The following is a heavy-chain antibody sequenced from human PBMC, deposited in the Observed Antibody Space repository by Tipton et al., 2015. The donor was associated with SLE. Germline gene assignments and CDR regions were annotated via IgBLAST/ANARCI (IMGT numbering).Heavy chain of an antibody. CDR1: GFTFSSYS. D-gene: IGHD5-12*01. V-gene: IGHV3-48*01. CDR2: ISSSSSTI. CDR3: ARDPPTGEWLRLYYLDY. J-gene: IGHJ4*02. Sequence: SLRLSCAASGFTFSSYSMNWVRQAPGKGLEWVSYISSSSSTIYYADSVKGRFTISRDNAKNSLYLQMNSLRAEDTAVYYCARDPPTGEWLRLYYLDYWGQGTLVTVSS.